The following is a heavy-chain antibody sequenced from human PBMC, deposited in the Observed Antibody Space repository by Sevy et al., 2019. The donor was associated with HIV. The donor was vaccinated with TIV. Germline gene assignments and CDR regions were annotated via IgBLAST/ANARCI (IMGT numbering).Heavy chain of an antibody. CDR2: IFPNSGVT. V-gene: IGHV1-2*06. J-gene: IGHJ6*02. Sequence: ASVKVSCKASGYTFTDEYLHWVRQAPGQGLEWMRRIFPNSGVTNSAQRFRGRVTMTRDTSISTAYMELSGLRSDDTAVYYCARDAGGGTTNSGLDVWGQGTTVTVSS. CDR1: GYTFTDEY. D-gene: IGHD1-7*01. CDR3: ARDAGGGTTNSGLDV.